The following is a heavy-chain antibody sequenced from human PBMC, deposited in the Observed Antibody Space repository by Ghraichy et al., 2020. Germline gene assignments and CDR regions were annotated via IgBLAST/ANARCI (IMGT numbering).Heavy chain of an antibody. V-gene: IGHV4-59*01. Sequence: SETLSLTCTVSGGSLSSYYWSCIRQPPGKGLEWIGYIYYDGTTNYNPPLKSRVTISVDTSKNQFSLQLSSVPAADTAVYYCANLSGNSALGYWGQGTLGSVSA. CDR3: ANLSGNSALGY. J-gene: IGHJ4*02. CDR1: GGSLSSYY. D-gene: IGHD4-23*01. CDR2: IYYDGTT.